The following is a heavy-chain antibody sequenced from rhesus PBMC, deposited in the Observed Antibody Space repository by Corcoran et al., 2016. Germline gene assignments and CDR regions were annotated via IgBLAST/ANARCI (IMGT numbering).Heavy chain of an antibody. Sequence: QVQLQESGPGLVKPSETLSLTCAVSGGSISSNYWSWTRQPPGKGLEWIWYIYGSSGSPSYNPSLKRRVSISTDTSKDRITLKLSSVTAADTAVYYGARGKGEDDYGYYYNFDYWGQGVLVTVSS. CDR2: IYGSSGSP. J-gene: IGHJ4*01. CDR1: GGSISSNY. V-gene: IGHV4-160*01. CDR3: ARGKGEDDYGYYYNFDY. D-gene: IGHD3-9*01.